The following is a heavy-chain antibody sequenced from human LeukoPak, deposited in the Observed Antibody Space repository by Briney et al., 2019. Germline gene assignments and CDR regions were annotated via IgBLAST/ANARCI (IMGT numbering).Heavy chain of an antibody. D-gene: IGHD3-3*01. J-gene: IGHJ4*02. Sequence: PGGSLRLSCAASGFTFSSYSMNWVRQAPGKGLEWVSYISSSSSTIYYADSVKGRFTISRDNAKNSLYLQMNSLRAEDTAVYYCARDGWSGYYTGGFFDYWGQGTLVTVSS. CDR1: GFTFSSYS. CDR2: ISSSSSTI. CDR3: ARDGWSGYYTGGFFDY. V-gene: IGHV3-48*04.